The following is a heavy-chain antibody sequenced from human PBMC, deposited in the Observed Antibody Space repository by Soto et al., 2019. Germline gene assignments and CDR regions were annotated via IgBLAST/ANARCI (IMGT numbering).Heavy chain of an antibody. V-gene: IGHV4-59*11. CDR1: GGSMSSHH. CDR3: ARADPDASVGY. Sequence: PSETLSLTCTVSGGSMSSHHWTWLRQPPGKGLEWIGYISYSGSTYYNPSLKSRVTISADTSRNQFSLKLSSAIAADTAVYYCARADPDASVGYWGQGTLVTVSS. J-gene: IGHJ4*02. CDR2: ISYSGST. D-gene: IGHD3-16*01.